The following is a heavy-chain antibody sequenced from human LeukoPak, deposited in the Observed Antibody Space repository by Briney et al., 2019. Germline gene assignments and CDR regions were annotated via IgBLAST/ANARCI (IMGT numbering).Heavy chain of an antibody. CDR2: IYYSGST. J-gene: IGHJ4*02. CDR3: ARADDNGDFFPFDY. CDR1: GGSISSYY. D-gene: IGHD4-17*01. V-gene: IGHV4-59*01. Sequence: PSETLSLTCTVSGGSISSYYWSWIRQPPGKGLEWIGYIYYSGSTNYNPSLKSRVTISVDTSKNQFSLKLSSVTAADTAVYYCARADDNGDFFPFDYWGQGTLVTVSS.